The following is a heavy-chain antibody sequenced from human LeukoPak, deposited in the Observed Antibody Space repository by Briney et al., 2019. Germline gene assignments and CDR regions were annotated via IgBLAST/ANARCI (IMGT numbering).Heavy chain of an antibody. Sequence: LRLSCAASGFTFDDYAMHWVRQPPGKGLEWIGYIYYSGSTNYNPSLKSRVTISVDTSKNQFSLKLSSVTAADTAVYYCARHPAPWGQGTLVTVSS. J-gene: IGHJ5*02. CDR1: GFTFDDYA. CDR3: ARHPAP. V-gene: IGHV4-59*08. CDR2: IYYSGST.